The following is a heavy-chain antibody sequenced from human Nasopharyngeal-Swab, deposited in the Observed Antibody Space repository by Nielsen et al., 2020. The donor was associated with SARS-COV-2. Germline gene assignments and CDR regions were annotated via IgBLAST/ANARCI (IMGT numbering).Heavy chain of an antibody. D-gene: IGHD4-23*01. Sequence: GGSLRLSCTASGFTFSSYAMSWFRQAPGKGLEWVSEISGSGGSTYYAESVKGRFTISRDNSKNTLYLQMSSLRAEDTAIYYCAKDLGVESPLWFDYWGQGTLLTVSS. CDR2: ISGSGGST. J-gene: IGHJ5*01. V-gene: IGHV3-23*01. CDR1: GFTFSSYA. CDR3: AKDLGVESPLWFDY.